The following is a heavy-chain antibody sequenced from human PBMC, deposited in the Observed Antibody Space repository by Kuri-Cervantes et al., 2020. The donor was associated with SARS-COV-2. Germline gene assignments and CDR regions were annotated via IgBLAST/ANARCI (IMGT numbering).Heavy chain of an antibody. CDR3: AKSGYSSSSYYYYYGMDV. J-gene: IGHJ6*02. CDR1: GFTLNYSA. CDR2: ISGSGGST. D-gene: IGHD6-6*01. V-gene: IGHV3-23*01. Sequence: GGSLRLSCAASGFTLNYSAMSWVRQAPGKGLEWVSAISGSGGSTYYADSVKGRFTISRGNSKNTLYLQMNSLRAEDTAVYYCAKSGYSSSSYYYYYGMDVWGQGTTVTVSS.